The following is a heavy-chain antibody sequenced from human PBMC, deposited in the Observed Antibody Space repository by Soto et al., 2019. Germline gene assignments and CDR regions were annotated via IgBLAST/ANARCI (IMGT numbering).Heavy chain of an antibody. V-gene: IGHV4-59*01. CDR3: ARERGYSYVNYYYYYGMDV. J-gene: IGHJ6*02. Sequence: SETLSLTCTVSGGSISNYYWSWIRQPPGKGLKWIGYIYYSGSTNYNPSIKSRVTISVDTSKNQFSLKLSSVTAADTAVYYCARERGYSYVNYYYYYGMDVWGQVTTVTVSS. CDR2: IYYSGST. CDR1: GGSISNYY. D-gene: IGHD5-18*01.